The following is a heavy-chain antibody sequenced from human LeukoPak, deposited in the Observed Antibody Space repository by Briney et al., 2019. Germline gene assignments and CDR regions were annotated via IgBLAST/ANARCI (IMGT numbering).Heavy chain of an antibody. CDR1: GYTFTSYY. J-gene: IGHJ6*03. CDR3: ARDNRDYGYYMDV. CDR2: INPNSGGT. V-gene: IGHV1-2*02. D-gene: IGHD3-16*02. Sequence: GASVKVSCKASGYTFTSYYMHWVRQAPGQGLEWMGWINPNSGGTNYAQKFQGRVTMTRDTSISTAYMELSRLRSDDTAVYYCARDNRDYGYYMDVWGKGTTVTVSS.